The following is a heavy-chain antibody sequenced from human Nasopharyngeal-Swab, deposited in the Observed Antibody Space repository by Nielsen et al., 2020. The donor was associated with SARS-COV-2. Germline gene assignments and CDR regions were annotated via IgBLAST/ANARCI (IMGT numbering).Heavy chain of an antibody. D-gene: IGHD1-7*01. CDR3: ARDITGTTSDAFDI. Sequence: GESLKISCAASGFTFSSYLMSWVRQAPGKGLEWVANIKQDGSEKYYVDSVKGRFTISRDNAKNSLYLQMNSLRAEDTAVYYCARDITGTTSDAFDIWGQGTMVTVSS. CDR1: GFTFSSYL. V-gene: IGHV3-7*01. J-gene: IGHJ3*02. CDR2: IKQDGSEK.